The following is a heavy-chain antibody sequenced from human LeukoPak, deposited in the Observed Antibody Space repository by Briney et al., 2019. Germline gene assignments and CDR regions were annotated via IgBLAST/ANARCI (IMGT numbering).Heavy chain of an antibody. D-gene: IGHD3-10*01. CDR1: GFTFSSYA. J-gene: IGHJ4*02. Sequence: PGRSLRLSCAASGFTFSSYAMHWVRQAPGKGLEWVAVISYDGSNKYYADSVKGRFTISRDNSKNTLYLQMNSLRAEDTAVYYCARDASGQPFVGIDYWGQGTLVTVSS. CDR3: ARDASGQPFVGIDY. V-gene: IGHV3-30-3*01. CDR2: ISYDGSNK.